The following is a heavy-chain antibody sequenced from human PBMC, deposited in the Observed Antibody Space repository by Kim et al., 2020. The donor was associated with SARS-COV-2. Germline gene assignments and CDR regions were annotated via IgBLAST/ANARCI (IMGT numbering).Heavy chain of an antibody. D-gene: IGHD6-13*01. CDR2: VYSGGST. CDR3: ARGRIAAAGIDY. J-gene: IGHJ4*02. Sequence: GGSLRLSCAASGFIVSSNYMTWVRQAPGKGLEWVSVVYSGGSTYYADSVKGRFTISRDNSKNTLYLQMNSLRVEDTAVYYCARGRIAAAGIDYWGQGTLV. V-gene: IGHV3-66*01. CDR1: GFIVSSNY.